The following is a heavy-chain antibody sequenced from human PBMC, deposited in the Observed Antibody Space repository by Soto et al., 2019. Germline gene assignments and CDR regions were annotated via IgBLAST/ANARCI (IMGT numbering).Heavy chain of an antibody. CDR2: IIPILGIA. V-gene: IGHV1-69*02. CDR3: ARVSGYCSGGSCYGDIDY. CDR1: GGTFSSYT. Sequence: QVQLVQSGAEVKQPGSSVKVSCKASGGTFSSYTISWVRQAPGQGLEWMGRIIPILGIANYAQKFQGRVTITADKSTSTAYMELSSLRSEDTAVYYCARVSGYCSGGSCYGDIDYWGQGTLVTVSS. J-gene: IGHJ4*02. D-gene: IGHD2-15*01.